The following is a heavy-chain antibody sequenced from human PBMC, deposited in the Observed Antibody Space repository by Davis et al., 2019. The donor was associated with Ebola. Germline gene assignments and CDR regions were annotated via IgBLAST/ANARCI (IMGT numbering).Heavy chain of an antibody. Sequence: SVKVSCKASGFTFTSSAMQWVRQARGQRLEWIGWIVVGSANTNYAQKFQGRATITRDMSTGTSYLDLSNVRSEDTAVYYCAASAGTVGKFDYWGQGTLVTVSS. CDR3: AASAGTVGKFDY. V-gene: IGHV1-58*02. CDR2: IVVGSANT. J-gene: IGHJ4*01. CDR1: GFTFTSSA. D-gene: IGHD1-14*01.